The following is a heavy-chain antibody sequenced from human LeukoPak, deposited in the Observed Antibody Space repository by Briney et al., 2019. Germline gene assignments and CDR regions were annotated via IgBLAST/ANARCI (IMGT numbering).Heavy chain of an antibody. CDR3: ARTVYYDILPGYWVGFDP. V-gene: IGHV4-30-4*01. CDR1: GGSVSSGAYY. J-gene: IGHJ5*02. D-gene: IGHD3-9*01. CDR2: IYYSGST. Sequence: SQTLSLTCTVSGGSVSSGAYYWSWIRQPPGKGLEWIGYIYYSGSTYYNPSLKSRVTISVDTSKNQFSLKLSSVTAADTAVYYCARTVYYDILPGYWVGFDPWGQGTLVTVSS.